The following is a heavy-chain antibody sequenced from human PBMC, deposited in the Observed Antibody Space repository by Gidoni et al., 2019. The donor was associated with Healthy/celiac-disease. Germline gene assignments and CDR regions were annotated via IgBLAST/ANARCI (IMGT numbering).Heavy chain of an antibody. CDR1: GFTFSNAW. D-gene: IGHD3-3*01. V-gene: IGHV3-15*01. Sequence: EVQLVESGGGLVKPGGSLRLSCAASGFTFSNAWMSWVRQAPGKGLEWVGRIKSKTDGGTTDYAAPVKGRFTISRDDSKNTLYLQMNSLKTEDTAVYYCTTRPATYYDFWSGYYLFDYWGQGTLVTVSS. J-gene: IGHJ4*02. CDR2: IKSKTDGGTT. CDR3: TTRPATYYDFWSGYYLFDY.